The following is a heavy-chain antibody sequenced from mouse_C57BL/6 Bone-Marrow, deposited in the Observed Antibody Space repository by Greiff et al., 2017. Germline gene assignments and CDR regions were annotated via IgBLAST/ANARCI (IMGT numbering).Heavy chain of an antibody. Sequence: DVKLVESGGGLVQPGGSLKLSCAASGFTFSDYYMYWVRQTPEKRLEWVAYISNGGGSTYYPDTVKGRFTISRDNAKNTLYLQMSRLKSEDTAMYYCASRDGGFAYWGQGTLVTVSA. CDR2: ISNGGGST. D-gene: IGHD1-1*01. V-gene: IGHV5-12*01. J-gene: IGHJ3*01. CDR1: GFTFSDYY. CDR3: ASRDGGFAY.